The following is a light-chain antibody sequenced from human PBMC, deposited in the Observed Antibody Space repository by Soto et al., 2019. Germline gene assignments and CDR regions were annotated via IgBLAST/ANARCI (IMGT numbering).Light chain of an antibody. CDR2: GAS. V-gene: IGKV3-15*01. Sequence: IVMTQSPATLSLSPGERATLSCRASQSVSNNLAWYQQKRGLPPRLLIYGASTRATGIPVRFSGSGSGTDFTLTISSLQSEDFAVYYCQQRSNWPPEGLTFGGGTKVEIK. CDR3: QQRSNWPPEGLT. J-gene: IGKJ4*01. CDR1: QSVSNN.